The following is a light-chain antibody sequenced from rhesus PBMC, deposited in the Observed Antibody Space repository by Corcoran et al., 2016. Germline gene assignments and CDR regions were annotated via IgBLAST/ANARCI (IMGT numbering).Light chain of an antibody. Sequence: DVVMTQSPLSLPVTPGQPASISCRSSQSLVHSDGKTYLTWLQQKPGQPPRLLIYQVSYRNSWVPDRFIGSGAGTAFTLKISRVEAEDVGVYYCVQGTNVTFTFGPGTKLDIK. J-gene: IGKJ3*01. CDR3: VQGTNVTFT. CDR2: QVS. V-gene: IGKV2S8*01. CDR1: QSLVHSDGKTY.